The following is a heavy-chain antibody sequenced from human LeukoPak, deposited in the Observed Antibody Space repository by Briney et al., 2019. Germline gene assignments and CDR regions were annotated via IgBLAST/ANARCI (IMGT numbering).Heavy chain of an antibody. CDR3: TRGNNGNDY. V-gene: IGHV1-8*01. CDR1: GYSFTSYD. Sequence: ASVKVSCKASGYSFTSYDINWVRQATGQGLEWMGYMNPNSYKTGYAQKFQGRVTMTRNTSISTAYMELSSLRSEDTAAYYCTRGNNGNDYWGQGTLVTVSS. CDR2: MNPNSYKT. J-gene: IGHJ4*02. D-gene: IGHD1/OR15-1a*01.